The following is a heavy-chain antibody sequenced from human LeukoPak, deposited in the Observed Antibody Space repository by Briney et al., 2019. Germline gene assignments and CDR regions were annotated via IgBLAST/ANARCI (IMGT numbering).Heavy chain of an antibody. CDR2: ISAYNGNT. CDR1: GYTFTSYG. Sequence: ASVKVSCKASGYTFTSYGISWVRQAPGQGLEWMGWISAYNGNTNSAQKLQGRVTMTTDTSTSTAYMELRSLRSDDTAVYYCARDFFAASRRDLGYWGQGTLVTVSS. D-gene: IGHD3-16*01. CDR3: ARDFFAASRRDLGY. V-gene: IGHV1-18*01. J-gene: IGHJ4*02.